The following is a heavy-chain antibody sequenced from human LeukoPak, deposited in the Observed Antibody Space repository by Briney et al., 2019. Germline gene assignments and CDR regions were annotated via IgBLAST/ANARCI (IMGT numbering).Heavy chain of an antibody. CDR3: AGELRFLEWLLTH. CDR1: GFTFSSYG. Sequence: PGGSLRLSCAASGFTFSSYGMHWVRQAPGKGLEWVAVISYDGSNKYYADSVKGRFTISRDNSKNTLYLQMNSLRAEDTAVYYCAGELRFLEWLLTHWGQGTLVTVSS. D-gene: IGHD3-3*01. CDR2: ISYDGSNK. V-gene: IGHV3-30*03. J-gene: IGHJ4*02.